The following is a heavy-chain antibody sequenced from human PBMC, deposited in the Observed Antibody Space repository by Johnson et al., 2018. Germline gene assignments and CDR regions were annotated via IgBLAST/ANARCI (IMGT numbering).Heavy chain of an antibody. Sequence: QVQLVESGAEVRKPGSSVKVSCKASGGTFRSSAISWVRQAPGQGLEWMGGIIPIFGSAHSAQNFQGRVTITADGSTSTVYMELRSLRSGDTAVYYCAREAPLASSPKINYNSGMDVWGQGTTVTVSS. D-gene: IGHD6-13*01. CDR1: GGTFRSSA. V-gene: IGHV1-69*01. J-gene: IGHJ6*02. CDR3: AREAPLASSPKINYNSGMDV. CDR2: IIPIFGSA.